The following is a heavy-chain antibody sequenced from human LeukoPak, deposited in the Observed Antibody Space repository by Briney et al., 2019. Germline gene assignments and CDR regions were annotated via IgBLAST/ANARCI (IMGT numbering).Heavy chain of an antibody. D-gene: IGHD5-18*01. Sequence: GGSLRLSCAASGFTFSDYYMSWIRQAPGKGLEWVSYISSSGSTIYYADSVKGRSTISRDNAKNSLYLQMNSLRAEDTAVYYCATWIPDDAFDIWGQGTMVTVSS. CDR3: ATWIPDDAFDI. CDR1: GFTFSDYY. V-gene: IGHV3-11*04. CDR2: ISSSGSTI. J-gene: IGHJ3*02.